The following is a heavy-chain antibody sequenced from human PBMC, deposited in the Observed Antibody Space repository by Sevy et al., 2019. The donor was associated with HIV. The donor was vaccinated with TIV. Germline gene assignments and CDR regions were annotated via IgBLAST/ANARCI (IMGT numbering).Heavy chain of an antibody. CDR1: GGSFSGYY. D-gene: IGHD2-2*01. J-gene: IGHJ3*02. CDR3: ARHCGTTSCSHSFDI. V-gene: IGHV4-34*01. Sequence: SETLSLTCAVYGGSFSGYYWSWIRQPPGKGLEWIGEINHSGSTNYNPSLKSRVTISVDTSKNQFSLKLSSVTAADTAVYYCARHCGTTSCSHSFDIWGQGTMVTVSS. CDR2: INHSGST.